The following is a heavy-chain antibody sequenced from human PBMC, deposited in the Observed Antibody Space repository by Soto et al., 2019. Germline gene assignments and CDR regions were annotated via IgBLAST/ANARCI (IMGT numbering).Heavy chain of an antibody. CDR2: ISSGGSTR. V-gene: IGHV3-48*02. J-gene: IGHJ6*02. CDR1: GFSFSSCS. CDR3: ARSRKNPYYYTGMDV. Sequence: EVQLVESGGGLVQPGGSLRLSCVASGFSFSSCSMNWVRQAPGKGLEWVSNISSGGSTRNYADSVKGRFTISRDNAKNSLFLQINSLRDEDTAVYYCARSRKNPYYYTGMDVWGQGTTVTVSS.